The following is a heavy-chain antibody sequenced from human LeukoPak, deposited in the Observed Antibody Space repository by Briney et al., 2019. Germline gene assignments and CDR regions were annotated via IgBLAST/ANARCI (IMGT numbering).Heavy chain of an antibody. CDR2: IIPIFGTA. CDR3: ARGHMVRGGLPLAY. Sequence: ASVKVSCTASGYTFTSYGISWVRQAPGQGLEWMGGIIPIFGTANYAQKFQGRVTITADESTSTAYMELSSLRSEDTAVYYCARGHMVRGGLPLAYWGQGTLVTVSS. J-gene: IGHJ4*02. V-gene: IGHV1-69*13. D-gene: IGHD3-10*01. CDR1: GYTFTSYG.